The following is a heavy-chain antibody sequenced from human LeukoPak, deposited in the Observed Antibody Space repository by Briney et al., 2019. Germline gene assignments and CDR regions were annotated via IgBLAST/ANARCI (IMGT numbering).Heavy chain of an antibody. V-gene: IGHV3-33*01. CDR2: IWFDVSND. Sequence: PGXSLRLSCAASGFTFSSYGMQWVRQATGKGGEWVADIWFDVSNDYYPDSFNGLFTISTDNSKITLYVQMNSLRAEDTAVYYCAREVDCSGGRCYRGEFDYWGQGTLVTVSS. D-gene: IGHD2-15*01. J-gene: IGHJ4*02. CDR1: GFTFSSYG. CDR3: AREVDCSGGRCYRGEFDY.